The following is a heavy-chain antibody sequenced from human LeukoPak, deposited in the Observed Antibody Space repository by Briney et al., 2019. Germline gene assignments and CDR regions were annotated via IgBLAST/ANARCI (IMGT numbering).Heavy chain of an antibody. CDR1: GYTFTSYG. CDR3: ARSGYDTSGYYSRNFDY. V-gene: IGHV1-18*01. Sequence: ASVKVSCKASGYTFTSYGISWVRQAPGQGLEWMGWISAYNGNTNYARKLQGRVTMTTDTSTNTAYMELRSLRSDDTAVYYCARSGYDTSGYYSRNFDYWGQGTLVTVSS. J-gene: IGHJ4*02. CDR2: ISAYNGNT. D-gene: IGHD3-22*01.